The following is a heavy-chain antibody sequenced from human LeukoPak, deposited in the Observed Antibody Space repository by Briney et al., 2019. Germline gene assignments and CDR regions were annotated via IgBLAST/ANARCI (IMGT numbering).Heavy chain of an antibody. CDR3: ARDLYCSSTSCYGSVYNWFDP. D-gene: IGHD2-2*01. CDR2: ISYDGSNK. CDR1: GFTFNDFV. V-gene: IGHV3-30*03. Sequence: GGSLRLSGAASGFTFNDFVMHWVRQAPGEGLEWVAVISYDGSNKYYADSVKGRFTISRDNSKNTLYLQMNSLRAEDTAVYYCARDLYCSSTSCYGSVYNWFDPWGQGTLVTVSS. J-gene: IGHJ5*02.